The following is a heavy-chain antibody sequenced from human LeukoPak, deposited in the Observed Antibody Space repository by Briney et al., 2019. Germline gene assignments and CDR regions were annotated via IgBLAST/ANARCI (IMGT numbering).Heavy chain of an antibody. V-gene: IGHV4-59*08. Sequence: SETLSLTCSVSGGYISSYYWSWIQQPPGKGLEWIGYIYYSGSTNYNSSLKSRVTISPDTSKNHFSLKLNSVTAADTAVYYCGRACSGGNCYAVVDYWGQGTLVTVSS. CDR1: GGYISSYY. CDR3: GRACSGGNCYAVVDY. D-gene: IGHD2-15*01. J-gene: IGHJ4*02. CDR2: IYYSGST.